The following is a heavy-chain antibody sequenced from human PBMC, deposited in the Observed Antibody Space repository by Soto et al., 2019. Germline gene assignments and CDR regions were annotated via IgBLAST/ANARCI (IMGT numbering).Heavy chain of an antibody. CDR2: ISSSSSTI. Sequence: EVQLVESGGGLVQPGGSLRLSCAASGFPFSSYSMNWVRQAPGKGLEWVSYISSSSSTIYYADSVKGRFTISRDNAKNSLYPQMNSLRDEDTAVYYCAREGGNLNWFDPWGQGTLVTVSS. V-gene: IGHV3-48*02. CDR1: GFPFSSYS. J-gene: IGHJ5*02. CDR3: AREGGNLNWFDP. D-gene: IGHD1-26*01.